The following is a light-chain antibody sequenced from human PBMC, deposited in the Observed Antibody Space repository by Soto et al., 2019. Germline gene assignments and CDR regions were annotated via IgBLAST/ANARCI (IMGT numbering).Light chain of an antibody. Sequence: QSALTQPPSASGSPGQSVTISCTGSSSDVGGHNHVSWYQQHPGKAPKLMIYEVTKRPSGVPGRFSGSKSVNTASLTVSGLQAEDEADYYCGSYAGSMNVILGGGTKLTVL. CDR1: SSDVGGHNH. CDR3: GSYAGSMNVI. J-gene: IGLJ2*01. CDR2: EVT. V-gene: IGLV2-8*01.